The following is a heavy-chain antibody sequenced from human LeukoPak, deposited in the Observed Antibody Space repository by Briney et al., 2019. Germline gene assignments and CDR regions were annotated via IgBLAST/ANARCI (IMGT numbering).Heavy chain of an antibody. D-gene: IGHD1-26*01. V-gene: IGHV3-48*04. Sequence: GGSLRLSCAASGFTFSTYSMNWVRQAPGKGLEWVSYISSTSSTIYYADSVRGRFTISRDNAKNSLYLQMNSLRAEDTAVYYCAREVGATDYWGQGTLVTVSS. CDR3: AREVGATDY. J-gene: IGHJ4*02. CDR2: ISSTSSTI. CDR1: GFTFSTYS.